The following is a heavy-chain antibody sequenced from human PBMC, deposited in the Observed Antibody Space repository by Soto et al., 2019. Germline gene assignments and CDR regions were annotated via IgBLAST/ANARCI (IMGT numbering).Heavy chain of an antibody. CDR2: ITPILGIA. V-gene: IGHV1-69*02. D-gene: IGHD2-15*01. CDR3: ASADYSRVVVSATSGWYYYYGMDV. Sequence: QVQLVQSGAEVKKPGSSVKVSCKASGGTFSSYSISWVRQAPGQGLEWMGRITPILGIANYAQKFQGRVTITVDKSTYAAYVELSPLKSEDTAVYYCASADYSRVVVSATSGWYYYYGMDVWGQGTTVTVSS. J-gene: IGHJ6*02. CDR1: GGTFSSYS.